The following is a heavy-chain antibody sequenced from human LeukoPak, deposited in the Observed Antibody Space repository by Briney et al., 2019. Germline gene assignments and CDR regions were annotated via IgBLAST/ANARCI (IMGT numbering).Heavy chain of an antibody. Sequence: PSETLYLTCTVSGGSISSDSYYWGWIRQPPGKGLEWIGSIYHSGSTYYNPSLKSRVTISVDTSKNQFSLKLSSVTAADTAVYYCARLRYYYDSSGYCFDYWGQGTLVTVSS. D-gene: IGHD3-22*01. CDR2: IYHSGST. CDR1: GGSISSDSYY. CDR3: ARLRYYYDSSGYCFDY. J-gene: IGHJ4*02. V-gene: IGHV4-39*07.